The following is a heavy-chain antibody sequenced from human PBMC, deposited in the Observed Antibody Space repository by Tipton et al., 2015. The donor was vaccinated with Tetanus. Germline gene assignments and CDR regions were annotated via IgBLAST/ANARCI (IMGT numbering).Heavy chain of an antibody. Sequence: QVQLVQSGAEVKKPGSSVKVSCKASGGTFSSYAISWVRQAPGQGLEWMGGIIPIFGTANYAQKFQGRVTITADKSTSPAYMELSSLRSEDTAVYYCARDTYCGGDCYSRDYFDYWGQGTLVTVSS. J-gene: IGHJ4*02. V-gene: IGHV1-69*14. CDR2: IIPIFGTA. CDR3: ARDTYCGGDCYSRDYFDY. D-gene: IGHD2-21*02. CDR1: GGTFSSYA.